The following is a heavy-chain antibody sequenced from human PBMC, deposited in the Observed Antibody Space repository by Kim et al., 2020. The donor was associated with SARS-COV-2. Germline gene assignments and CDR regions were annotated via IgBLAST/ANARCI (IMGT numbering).Heavy chain of an antibody. CDR2: ISSGSSNI. CDR1: GFTFSSYS. J-gene: IGHJ3*02. V-gene: IGHV3-21*01. D-gene: IGHD2-8*02. Sequence: GGSLRLSCAASGFTFSSYSMNWVRQAPGKGLEWVSAISSGSSNIYYADSVKGRFTISRDNAKNSLYLQMNSLRAEDTAVYYCARDRVVSYSDDFDIWGQGTMVTVSS. CDR3: ARDRVVSYSDDFDI.